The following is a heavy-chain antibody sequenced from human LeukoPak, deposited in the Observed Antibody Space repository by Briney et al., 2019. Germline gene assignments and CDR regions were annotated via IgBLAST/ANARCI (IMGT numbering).Heavy chain of an antibody. CDR1: GYTFTGYY. J-gene: IGHJ4*02. Sequence: ASVKVSCKASGYTFTGYYMHWVRQAPGQGLEWMGWINPNSGGTNYAQKFQGRATMTRDTSISTAYMELSRLRSDDTAVYYCARDLPPGYYYDSSGYDYWGQGTLVTVSS. CDR2: INPNSGGT. CDR3: ARDLPPGYYYDSSGYDY. D-gene: IGHD3-22*01. V-gene: IGHV1-2*02.